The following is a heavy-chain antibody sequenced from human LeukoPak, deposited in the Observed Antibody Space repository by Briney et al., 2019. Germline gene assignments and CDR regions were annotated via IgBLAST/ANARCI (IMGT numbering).Heavy chain of an antibody. CDR3: AKDLYSSSWYYFDY. J-gene: IGHJ4*02. V-gene: IGHV3-30*18. CDR1: GFTFSSYG. D-gene: IGHD6-13*01. Sequence: GGSLRLSCAASGFTFSSYGMHWVRQAPGKGLEWVAVISYDGSNKYYADSVKGRFTISRDNSKNTLYLQMNSLRAEDTAVYYCAKDLYSSSWYYFDYWGQGTLVTVSS. CDR2: ISYDGSNK.